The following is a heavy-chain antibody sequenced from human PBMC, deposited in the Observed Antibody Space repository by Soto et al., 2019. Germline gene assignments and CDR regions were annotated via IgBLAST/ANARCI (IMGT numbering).Heavy chain of an antibody. CDR1: GFSLSTSGVG. Sequence: QITLKESGPALVKPTQTLTLTCTFSGFSLSTSGVGVGWIRQPPGKAPEWLALVYWDDHKTYRSSLKTRLTNTKYTPKNQVILTITNMDPEDTATYYFTHKENYPGSGTCAEDCYMDVWGKGTTVTVSS. V-gene: IGHV2-5*02. D-gene: IGHD3-10*01. J-gene: IGHJ6*03. CDR2: VYWDDHK. CDR3: THKENYPGSGTCAEDCYMDV.